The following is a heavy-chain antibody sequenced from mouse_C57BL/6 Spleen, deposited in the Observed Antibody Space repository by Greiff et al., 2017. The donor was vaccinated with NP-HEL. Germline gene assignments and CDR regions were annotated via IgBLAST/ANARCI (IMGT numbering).Heavy chain of an antibody. J-gene: IGHJ4*01. CDR2: IYPGDGDT. CDR3: AREAPYYAMDY. CDR1: GYAFSSSW. Sequence: VQRVESGPELVKPGASVKISCKASGYAFSSSWMNWVKQRPGKGLEWIGRIYPGDGDTNYNGKFKGKATLTADKSSSTAYMQLSSLTSEDSAVYFCAREAPYYAMDYWGQGTSVTVSS. V-gene: IGHV1-82*01. D-gene: IGHD3-2*02.